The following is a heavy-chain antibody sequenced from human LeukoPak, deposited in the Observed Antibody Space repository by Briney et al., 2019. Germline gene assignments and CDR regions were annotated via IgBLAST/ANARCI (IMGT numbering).Heavy chain of an antibody. Sequence: QPGGSLRLSCAASGFTFSSYAMSWVRQAPGKGLEWVSAISGSGGSTYYADSGKGRFTISRDNSKTTLYLQMNSLRDEDTAVYYCATSTYYDFWSGYYTVDYWGQGTLVTVSS. J-gene: IGHJ4*02. D-gene: IGHD3-3*01. CDR2: ISGSGGST. CDR1: GFTFSSYA. CDR3: ATSTYYDFWSGYYTVDY. V-gene: IGHV3-23*01.